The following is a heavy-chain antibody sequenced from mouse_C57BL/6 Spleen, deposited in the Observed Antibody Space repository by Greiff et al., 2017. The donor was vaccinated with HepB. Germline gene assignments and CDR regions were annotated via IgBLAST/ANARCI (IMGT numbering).Heavy chain of an antibody. V-gene: IGHV1-15*01. CDR2: IDPETGGT. D-gene: IGHD1-1*01. CDR3: TRDGYYGSFDY. Sequence: VQLQQSGAELVRPGASVTLSCKASGYTFTDYEMHWVKQTPVHGLEWIGAIDPETGGTAYNQKFKGKAILTADKSSSTAYMELRSLTSEDSAVYYCTRDGYYGSFDYWGPGTTLTVSS. J-gene: IGHJ2*01. CDR1: GYTFTDYE.